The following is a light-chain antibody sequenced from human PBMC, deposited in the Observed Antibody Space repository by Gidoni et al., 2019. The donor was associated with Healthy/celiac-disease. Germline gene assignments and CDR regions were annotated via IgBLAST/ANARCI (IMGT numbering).Light chain of an antibody. Sequence: QPVLTQPPPVSGAPGQRVTISCTGSSSNIGAGYDVTWYQQLPGTAPKLLIYGNSNRPSGVPDRFAGSKSGTSASLAITGLQAEDEADYYCQAFDSSLSGWVFGGGTKLTVL. CDR1: SSNIGAGYD. V-gene: IGLV1-40*01. CDR3: QAFDSSLSGWV. CDR2: GNS. J-gene: IGLJ3*02.